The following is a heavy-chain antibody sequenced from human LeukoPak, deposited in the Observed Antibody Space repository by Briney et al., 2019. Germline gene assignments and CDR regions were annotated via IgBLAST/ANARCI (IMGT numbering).Heavy chain of an antibody. CDR3: AREGAVAHFDY. CDR2: INAGNGNT. V-gene: IGHV1-3*01. Sequence: ASVKVSCKASGYTFTSYAMHWVRQAPGQRLEWMGWINAGNGNTKYSQKFQGRVTITRDTSASTAYMELSSLRSEDTAAYYCAREGAVAHFDYWGQGTLVTVSS. J-gene: IGHJ4*02. CDR1: GYTFTSYA. D-gene: IGHD6-19*01.